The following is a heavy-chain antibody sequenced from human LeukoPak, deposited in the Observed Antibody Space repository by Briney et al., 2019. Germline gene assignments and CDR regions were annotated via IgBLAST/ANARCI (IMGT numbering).Heavy chain of an antibody. CDR3: AKWGDYDILTGYYDSDY. CDR1: GFIFSNYA. D-gene: IGHD3-9*01. Sequence: GGSLRLSCAASGFIFSNYAMSWVRQAPGEGLEWVSAIGGRDSGTYYADSVRGRFTVSRDDPKNTLYLQMNTLRAEDTAVYYCAKWGDYDILTGYYDSDYWGQGTLVTVSS. V-gene: IGHV3-23*01. CDR2: IGGRDSGT. J-gene: IGHJ4*02.